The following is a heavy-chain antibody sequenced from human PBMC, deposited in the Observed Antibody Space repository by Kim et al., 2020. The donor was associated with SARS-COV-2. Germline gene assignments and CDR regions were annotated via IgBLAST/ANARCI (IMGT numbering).Heavy chain of an antibody. CDR3: AKEIGGGLPIDV. J-gene: IGHJ4*02. V-gene: IGHV3-30*02. D-gene: IGHD2-15*01. Sequence: FYADFAKGRFTISRDNSRNIVYLQMNSLRGDDTAVYYCAKEIGGGLPIDVWGQGTLVTVSS.